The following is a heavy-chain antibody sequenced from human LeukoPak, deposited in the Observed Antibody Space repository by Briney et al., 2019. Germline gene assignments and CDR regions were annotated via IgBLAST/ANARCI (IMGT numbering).Heavy chain of an antibody. D-gene: IGHD3-3*01. V-gene: IGHV4-34*01. Sequence: PSETLSLTCALYGGSFRGYYWSLILQPPGKGLEWMGEINHSGITNYNPSLKIRGTISVDTSKHQLSLKLSSVTAADTAVYYCARGRIVTICGVVIMGREWFDPGGQGTLVTVSS. J-gene: IGHJ5*02. CDR1: GGSFRGYY. CDR3: ARGRIVTICGVVIMGREWFDP. CDR2: INHSGIT.